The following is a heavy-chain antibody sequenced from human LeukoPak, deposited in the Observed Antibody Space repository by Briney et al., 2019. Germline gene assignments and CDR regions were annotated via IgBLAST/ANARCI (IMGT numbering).Heavy chain of an antibody. Sequence: PGGSLRLSCTTSGFAFSNYAMNWVRQAPGKGLEWVSAISGSGGSTYYADSVKGRFTISRDNSKNTLYLQMNSLRAEDTAVYYCAKDGRGEWGQGTLVTVSS. J-gene: IGHJ4*02. CDR3: AKDGRGE. CDR2: ISGSGGST. V-gene: IGHV3-23*01. D-gene: IGHD2-15*01. CDR1: GFAFSNYA.